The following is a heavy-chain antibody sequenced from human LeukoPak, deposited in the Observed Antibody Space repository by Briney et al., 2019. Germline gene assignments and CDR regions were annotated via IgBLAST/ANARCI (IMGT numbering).Heavy chain of an antibody. J-gene: IGHJ4*02. CDR1: GGSFSGYY. Sequence: SETLSLTCAVYGGSFSGYYWSWIRQPPGKGLEWIGEINHSGSTNYNPSLKSRVTISVDTSKNQFSLKLSSVTAADTAVYYCARGSDEALDYWGQGTLVTVSS. CDR3: ARGSDEALDY. CDR2: INHSGST. V-gene: IGHV4-34*01.